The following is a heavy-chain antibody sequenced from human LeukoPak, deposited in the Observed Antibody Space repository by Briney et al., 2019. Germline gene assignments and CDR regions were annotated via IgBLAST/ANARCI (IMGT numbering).Heavy chain of an antibody. CDR1: VVMFEDYA. Sequence: GGSLRLSCVASVVMFEDYAIHLVRQAPGEGLEWVSGVGWHGGSIGYADSLKRRFTVSRANAKMSLYLQMNTLRAEDTALYYCTKDKSARSSYGDLFDIWGEGTVVTGSS. CDR2: VGWHGGSI. V-gene: IGHV3-9*01. CDR3: TKDKSARSSYGDLFDI. J-gene: IGHJ3*02. D-gene: IGHD4-17*01.